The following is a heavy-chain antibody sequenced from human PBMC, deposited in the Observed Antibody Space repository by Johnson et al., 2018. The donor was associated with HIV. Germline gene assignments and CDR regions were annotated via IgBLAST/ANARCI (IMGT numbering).Heavy chain of an antibody. CDR2: ISYDGSKQ. D-gene: IGHD4-17*01. J-gene: IGHJ3*01. CDR3: ARDATPWGGAYVGYAFDL. V-gene: IGHV3-30*04. Sequence: QVQLVESGGGVVQPGRSLRLSCAASGFTFSSYAMHWVRQAPGKGLEWVAVISYDGSKQYYADSVKGRFTISRDTSKTTLYLQMNSLRAEDTAVYYCARDATPWGGAYVGYAFDLWGQGTMVAVSS. CDR1: GFTFSSYA.